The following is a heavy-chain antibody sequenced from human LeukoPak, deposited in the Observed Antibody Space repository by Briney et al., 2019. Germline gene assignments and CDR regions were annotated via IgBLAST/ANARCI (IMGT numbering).Heavy chain of an antibody. V-gene: IGHV7-4-1*02. D-gene: IGHD6-13*01. Sequence: GASVKVSCKASGYTFTSYAMNWVRQAPGQGLEWMGWMNTNTGNPTNAQGFTGRFVFSLDTSVSTAYLQISSLKAEDTAVYYCAREMQQLVRGGLDYWGQGTLVTVSS. CDR2: MNTNTGNP. CDR3: AREMQQLVRGGLDY. J-gene: IGHJ4*02. CDR1: GYTFTSYA.